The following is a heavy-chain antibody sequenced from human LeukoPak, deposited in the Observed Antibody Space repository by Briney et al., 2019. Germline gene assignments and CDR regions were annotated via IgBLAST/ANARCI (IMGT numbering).Heavy chain of an antibody. CDR1: GGSISSYY. V-gene: IGHV4-59*08. CDR2: IYYSRST. Sequence: SETLSLTCTVSGGSISSYYWSWILQPAGKGLEGIGDIYYSRSTNYNPSLKSRVTISADTSKNQVSLTLSSVPAAATAVYYCASWISRNYQYFQHWGQGTLVTVSS. D-gene: IGHD1-7*01. J-gene: IGHJ1*01. CDR3: ASWISRNYQYFQH.